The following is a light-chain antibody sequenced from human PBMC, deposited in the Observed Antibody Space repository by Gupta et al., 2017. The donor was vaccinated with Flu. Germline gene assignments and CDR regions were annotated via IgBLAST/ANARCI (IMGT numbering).Light chain of an antibody. CDR1: SSDVGNYDY. V-gene: IGLV2-11*01. Sequence: SVTISGTGSSSDVGNYDYVSWYQQHPDKAPKLMIYGVTERPSGVPERFSGSKSGKTASLTISGLQAEDEASYYCCSYAGTFTFVFGGGTKLTVL. CDR3: CSYAGTFTFV. CDR2: GVT. J-gene: IGLJ2*01.